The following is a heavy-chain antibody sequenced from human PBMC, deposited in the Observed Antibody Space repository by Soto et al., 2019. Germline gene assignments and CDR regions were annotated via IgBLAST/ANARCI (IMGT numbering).Heavy chain of an antibody. D-gene: IGHD6-6*01. J-gene: IGHJ4*02. V-gene: IGHV3-21*01. Sequence: EVQLVESGGGLVKPGGSLRLSCAASGFTFSSYSMNWVRQAPGKGLEWVSSISSSSSYIYYADSVQGRVTISRDNAKNSLYLQVTSLRAEDTAVYYCASAFAREYSSSSGNFDYWGQGTLVTVAS. CDR2: ISSSSSYI. CDR3: ASAFAREYSSSSGNFDY. CDR1: GFTFSSYS.